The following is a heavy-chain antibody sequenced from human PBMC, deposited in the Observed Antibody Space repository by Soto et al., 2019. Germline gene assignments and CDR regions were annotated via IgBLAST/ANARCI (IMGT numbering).Heavy chain of an antibody. CDR3: ASGGFYGSSGARNYYY. V-gene: IGHV1-18*01. D-gene: IGHD3-22*01. Sequence: ASVKVSCKASGYTFTSYGINWVRQAPGQGLEWLGWISAYDGYTNYTQILQGRVSMTTDTSRKTAYMELRSLRSDDTAMYYCASGGFYGSSGARNYYY. CDR2: ISAYDGYT. J-gene: IGHJ6*01. CDR1: GYTFTSYG.